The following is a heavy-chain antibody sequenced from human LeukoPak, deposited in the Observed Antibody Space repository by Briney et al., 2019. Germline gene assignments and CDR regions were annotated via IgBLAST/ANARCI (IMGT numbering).Heavy chain of an antibody. Sequence: GGSLRLSCAASGFTFDDYAMHWVRQAPGKGLEWVSAISGSGVSTYYADSVKGRFTISRDNSKNTLYLQMNSLRVEDTAGYYCAKDMAHGIAVPGSPGPLDYWGQGTLVTVSS. CDR3: AKDMAHGIAVPGSPGPLDY. D-gene: IGHD6-19*01. J-gene: IGHJ4*02. CDR1: GFTFDDYA. V-gene: IGHV3-23*01. CDR2: ISGSGVST.